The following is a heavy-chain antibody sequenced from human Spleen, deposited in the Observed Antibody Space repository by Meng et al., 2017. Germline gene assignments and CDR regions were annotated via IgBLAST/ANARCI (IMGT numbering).Heavy chain of an antibody. D-gene: IGHD1-1*01. CDR2: INPDSGGT. CDR1: GYSFTAYY. CDR3: ARDYLRSATTYGY. J-gene: IGHJ4*02. V-gene: IGHV1-2*06. Sequence: ASVQVSCKASGYSFTAYYMHWVRQAPGQGLEWMGRINPDSGGTNYAQKFQGRVTMTRDTSISTAYMGLSRLRSDDTAVYYCARDYLRSATTYGYWGQGTLVTVSS.